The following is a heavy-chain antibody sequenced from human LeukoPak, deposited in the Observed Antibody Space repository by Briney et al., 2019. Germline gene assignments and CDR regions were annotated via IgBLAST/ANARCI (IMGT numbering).Heavy chain of an antibody. Sequence: SETLSLTCTVSGGSISSGDYYWSWIRQPPGKGLEWTGYIYYSGSTYYNPSLKSRVTISVDTSKNQFSLKLSSVTAADTAVYYCARGIDIVVLPAAKWFDPWGQGTLVTVSS. V-gene: IGHV4-30-4*01. CDR3: ARGIDIVVLPAAKWFDP. CDR1: GGSISSGDYY. D-gene: IGHD2-2*01. CDR2: IYYSGST. J-gene: IGHJ5*02.